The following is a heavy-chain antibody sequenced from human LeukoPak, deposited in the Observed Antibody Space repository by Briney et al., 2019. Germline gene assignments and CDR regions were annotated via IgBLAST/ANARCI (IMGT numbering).Heavy chain of an antibody. J-gene: IGHJ4*02. CDR2: IPTSGISV. Sequence: GGSLRLSCAASGCSFSRYYMSWVRQTPGKALEWISYIPTSGISVQYADSVRGRFTASRDDAKNSLHLQMDSLRVEDTAVYYCTRAVGLGPGAHFDQWGQGALVIVSS. CDR3: TRAVGLGPGAHFDQ. V-gene: IGHV3-11*01. D-gene: IGHD1-26*01. CDR1: GCSFSRYY.